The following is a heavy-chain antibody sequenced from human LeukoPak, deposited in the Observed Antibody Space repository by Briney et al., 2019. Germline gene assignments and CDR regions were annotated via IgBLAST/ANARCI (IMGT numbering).Heavy chain of an antibody. CDR3: ARDILPDSGYDPPYFDY. D-gene: IGHD5-12*01. CDR1: GFTFSDYY. J-gene: IGHJ4*02. V-gene: IGHV3-11*01. CDR2: ISSSGSTI. Sequence: GGSLRLSCAASGFTFSDYYMSWIRQAPGKGLEWVSYISSSGSTIYYADSVKGRFAISRDNAKNSLYLQMNSLRAEDTAVYYCARDILPDSGYDPPYFDYWGQGTLVTVSS.